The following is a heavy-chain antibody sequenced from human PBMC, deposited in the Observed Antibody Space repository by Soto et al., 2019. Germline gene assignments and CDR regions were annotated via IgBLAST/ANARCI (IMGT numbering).Heavy chain of an antibody. Sequence: SVKVSCKASGGTFSSYTISWVRQAPGQGLEWMGRIIPILGIANYAQKFQGRVTITADKSTSTAYMELSSLRSEDTAVYYCAREKGSGYYNHYPFDDWCQGTRVTVAS. CDR2: IIPILGIA. CDR3: AREKGSGYYNHYPFDD. D-gene: IGHD3-9*01. V-gene: IGHV1-69*04. CDR1: GGTFSSYT. J-gene: IGHJ4*02.